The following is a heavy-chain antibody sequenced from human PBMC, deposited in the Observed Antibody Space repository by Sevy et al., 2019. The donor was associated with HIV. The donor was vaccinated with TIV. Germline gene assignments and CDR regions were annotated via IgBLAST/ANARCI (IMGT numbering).Heavy chain of an antibody. D-gene: IGHD3-16*02. Sequence: GWSLRLSCAASGFTFSSYAMHWVRQAPGKGLEWVAVISYDGSNKYYADSVKGRFTISRDNSKNTLYLQMNSLRAEDTAVYYCARDYRQIYYYYGMDVWGQGTTVTVSS. CDR1: GFTFSSYA. CDR3: ARDYRQIYYYYGMDV. J-gene: IGHJ6*02. V-gene: IGHV3-30-3*01. CDR2: ISYDGSNK.